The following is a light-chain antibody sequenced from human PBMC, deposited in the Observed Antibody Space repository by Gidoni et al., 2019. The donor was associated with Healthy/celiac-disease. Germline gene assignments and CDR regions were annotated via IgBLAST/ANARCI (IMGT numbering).Light chain of an antibody. Sequence: EIVITQSPATLSVSPGERATLSCRASQSVSSNSAWYQQKPGQAPRLLIYGASTRATGIPARFSGSGSGTEFTLTISSLQSEDFAVYYCQQYNNWPPVTFGQGTRLEIK. CDR3: QQYNNWPPVT. J-gene: IGKJ5*01. CDR2: GAS. CDR1: QSVSSN. V-gene: IGKV3-15*01.